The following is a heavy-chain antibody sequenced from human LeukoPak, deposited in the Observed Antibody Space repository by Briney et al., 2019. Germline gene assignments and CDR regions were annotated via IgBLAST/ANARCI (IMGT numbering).Heavy chain of an antibody. CDR3: AKDSMNNSGYES. Sequence: GGSLRLSCAASGFTVSNNYMSWVRQAPGKGLEWVSGISGSGGSTYYADSVKGRFTISRDNSKNTLYLQMNSLRAEDTAVYYCAKDSMNNSGYESWGQGTLVTVSS. D-gene: IGHD5-12*01. V-gene: IGHV3-23*01. CDR2: ISGSGGST. CDR1: GFTVSNNY. J-gene: IGHJ4*02.